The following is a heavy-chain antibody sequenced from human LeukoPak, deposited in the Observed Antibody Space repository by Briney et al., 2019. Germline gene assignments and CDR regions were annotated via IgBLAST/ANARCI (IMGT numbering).Heavy chain of an antibody. J-gene: IGHJ4*02. D-gene: IGHD5-18*01. CDR3: ARGETAMVARYYFDY. V-gene: IGHV3-21*01. Sequence: GGPLRLSCAASGFTFSSYSMNWVRQAPGKGLEWVSSISSSSSYIYYADSVKGRFTISRDNAKNSLYLQMNSLRAEDTAVYYCARGETAMVARYYFDYWGQGTLVTVSS. CDR1: GFTFSSYS. CDR2: ISSSSSYI.